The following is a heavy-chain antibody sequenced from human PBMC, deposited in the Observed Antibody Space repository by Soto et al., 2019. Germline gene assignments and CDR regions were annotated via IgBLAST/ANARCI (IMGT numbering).Heavy chain of an antibody. J-gene: IGHJ6*02. CDR2: IDWDDDK. CDR1: GFSLSTSGMC. D-gene: IGHD3-10*01. V-gene: IGHV2-70*01. CDR3: ARTLGHYYGAGSYYTRFDYYCYGMDV. Sequence: GSGPTLVNPTQTLTLTCTFSGFSLSTSGMCVSWIRQPPGKALEWLALIDWDDDKYYSTSLKTRLTISKDTSKNQVVLTMTNMDPVDTATYYCARTLGHYYGAGSYYTRFDYYCYGMDVWGQGTTVTVSS.